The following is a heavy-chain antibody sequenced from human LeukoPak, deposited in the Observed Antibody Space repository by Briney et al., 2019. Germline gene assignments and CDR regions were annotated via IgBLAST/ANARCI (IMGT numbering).Heavy chain of an antibody. Sequence: SETLSLTCAVSGGSFSGYYWTWIRQPPGKGLEWIGEINHSGSANYNPSLKSRVTISVDTSKNQFSLKLSSVTAADTAVYYCASSPMVRGVAFDYWGQGTLVTVSS. CDR2: INHSGSA. V-gene: IGHV4-34*09. J-gene: IGHJ4*02. D-gene: IGHD3-10*01. CDR3: ASSPMVRGVAFDY. CDR1: GGSFSGYY.